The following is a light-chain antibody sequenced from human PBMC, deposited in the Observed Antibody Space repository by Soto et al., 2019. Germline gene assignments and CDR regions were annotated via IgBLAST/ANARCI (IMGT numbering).Light chain of an antibody. V-gene: IGLV1-47*01. J-gene: IGLJ2*01. CDR1: SSNIGSNY. CDR2: RND. CDR3: AAWDDSLSGVV. Sequence: QSVLTQPPSVSGTPGQRVTISCSGSSSNIGSNYVYWYQQLPGTAPKLLIYRNDQRPSGVPDRFSGSKSSTSASLAISGLRSEDEADYYCAAWDDSLSGVVFGGGTKLTVL.